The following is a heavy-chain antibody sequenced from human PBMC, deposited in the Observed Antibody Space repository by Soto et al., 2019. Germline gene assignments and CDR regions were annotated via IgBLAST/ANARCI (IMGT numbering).Heavy chain of an antibody. J-gene: IGHJ4*02. V-gene: IGHV3-33*01. D-gene: IGHD2-2*01. Sequence: QVQLVESGGGVVQPGRSLRLSCAASGFTFSSYGMNWVRQAPGKGLEWGTVIWYDGSNTYYADSVNGRFTIPRDNSNNKLYVQMNSLRAEGTAVYYCARESGRHQRVRYYFGYWGQGTLVSVCS. CDR2: IWYDGSNT. CDR1: GFTFSSYG. CDR3: ARESGRHQRVRYYFGY.